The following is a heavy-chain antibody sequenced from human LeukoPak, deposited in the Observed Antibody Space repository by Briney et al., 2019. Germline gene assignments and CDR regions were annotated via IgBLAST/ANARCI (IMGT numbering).Heavy chain of an antibody. CDR2: IYYSGST. CDR3: ASGITIFGVVTPLDY. V-gene: IGHV4-39*01. Sequence: SETLSLTCTVSGGSISSSSYYWGWIRQPPGKGLEWIGSIYYSGSTYYNPSLKSRVTISVDTSKNQFSLKLSSVTAADTAVYYCASGITIFGVVTPLDYWGQGTLVTVSS. CDR1: GGSISSSSYY. J-gene: IGHJ4*02. D-gene: IGHD3-3*01.